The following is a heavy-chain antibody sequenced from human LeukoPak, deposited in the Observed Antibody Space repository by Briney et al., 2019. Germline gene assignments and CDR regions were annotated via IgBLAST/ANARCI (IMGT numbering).Heavy chain of an antibody. D-gene: IGHD3-9*01. CDR3: ARAWSPYYDILTGYPLDSYYFDY. CDR2: INPNSGGT. J-gene: IGHJ4*02. Sequence: ASVKVSCKASGYTFTGYYMHWVRQAPGQGLEWMGWINPNSGGTNYAQKFQGRVTMTRDTSISTAYMELSRLRSDDTAVYYCARAWSPYYDILTGYPLDSYYFDYWGQGTLATVSS. V-gene: IGHV1-2*02. CDR1: GYTFTGYY.